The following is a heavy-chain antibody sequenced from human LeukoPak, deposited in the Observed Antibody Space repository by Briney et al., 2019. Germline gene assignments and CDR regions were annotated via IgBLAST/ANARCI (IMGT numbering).Heavy chain of an antibody. CDR3: ARETGVVVTSWWASAAINWFDP. D-gene: IGHD2-21*02. V-gene: IGHV1-18*01. Sequence: ASVKVSCKASGYTFTSYVISWVRQAPGQGLEWMGWISAYNGNTNYAQKLQGRVTMTTDTSTSTAYMELRSLRSDDTAVYYCARETGVVVTSWWASAAINWFDPWGQGTLVTVSS. CDR2: ISAYNGNT. CDR1: GYTFTSYV. J-gene: IGHJ5*02.